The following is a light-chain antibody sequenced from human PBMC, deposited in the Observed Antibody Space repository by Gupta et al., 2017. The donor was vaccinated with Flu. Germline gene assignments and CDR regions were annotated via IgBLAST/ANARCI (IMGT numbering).Light chain of an antibody. J-gene: IGLJ1*01. CDR2: EDN. Sequence: SYELTQPPSVSVSPGLTASIPCYGDKLGNKFVSWYQQKPGQSPVLVIYEDNRRPLGIPERLSGSNSGNTATLTISGTQAMDEADYYCQAWDSSSYVFGSGTKVTVL. V-gene: IGLV3-1*01. CDR3: QAWDSSSYV. CDR1: KLGNKF.